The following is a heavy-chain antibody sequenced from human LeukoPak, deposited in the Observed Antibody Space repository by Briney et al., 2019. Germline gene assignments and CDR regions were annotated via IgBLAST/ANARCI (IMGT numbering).Heavy chain of an antibody. Sequence: MASETLSLTCAVYGGSFSGYYWSWIRQPPGKGLEWIGEINHSGSTNYNPSLKSRVTISVDTSKNQFSLKLSSVTAADTAVYYCASAYGSGSYSKGGNAFDIWGQGTMVTVSS. J-gene: IGHJ3*02. CDR1: GGSFSGYY. CDR3: ASAYGSGSYSKGGNAFDI. CDR2: INHSGST. V-gene: IGHV4-34*01. D-gene: IGHD3-10*01.